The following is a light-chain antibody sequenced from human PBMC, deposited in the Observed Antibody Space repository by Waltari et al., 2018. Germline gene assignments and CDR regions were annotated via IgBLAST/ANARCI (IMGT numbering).Light chain of an antibody. Sequence: SYVLTQPPSVSVAPGQTARIPCGGNNIGRRTAHWYQQTPGQAPVLVVYDDPDRPSGIPERFSGSNSGDTATLTISRVEAGDEADYYCHVWDSSSDPVVFGGGTKLTVL. CDR1: NIGRRT. V-gene: IGLV3-21*02. CDR2: DDP. J-gene: IGLJ2*01. CDR3: HVWDSSSDPVV.